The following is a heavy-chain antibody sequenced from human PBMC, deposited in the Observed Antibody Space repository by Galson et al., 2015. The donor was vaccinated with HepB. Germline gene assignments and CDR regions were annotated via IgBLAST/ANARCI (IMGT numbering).Heavy chain of an antibody. CDR1: GGSISSSSYY. D-gene: IGHD5-18*01. Sequence: LSLTCTVSGGSISSSSYYRGWIRQPPGKGLEWIGSIYYSGSTYYNPSLKSRVTISVDTSKNQFSLKLSSVTAADTAVYYCAVTYIEATWIQPLGNYYGMDVWGQGTTVTVSS. CDR2: IYYSGST. J-gene: IGHJ6*02. CDR3: AVTYIEATWIQPLGNYYGMDV. V-gene: IGHV4-39*07.